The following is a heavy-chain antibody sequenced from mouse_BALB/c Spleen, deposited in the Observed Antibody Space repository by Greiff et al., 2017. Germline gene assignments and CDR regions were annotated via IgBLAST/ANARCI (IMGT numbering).Heavy chain of an antibody. J-gene: IGHJ2*01. CDR2: IDPENGNT. D-gene: IGHD2-3*01. CDR1: GFNIKDYY. Sequence: VQLKESGAELVRPGALVKLSCKASGFNIKDYYMHWVKQRPEQGLEWIGWIDPENGNTIYDPKFQGKASITADTSSNTAYLQLSSLTSEDTAVYYCARGWFDYWGQGTTLTVSA. V-gene: IGHV14-1*02. CDR3: ARGWFDY.